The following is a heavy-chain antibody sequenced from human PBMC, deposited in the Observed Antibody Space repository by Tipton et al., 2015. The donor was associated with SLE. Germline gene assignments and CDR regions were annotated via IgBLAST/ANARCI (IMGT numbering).Heavy chain of an antibody. CDR3: ARGSYGDNWYFDL. CDR1: GGSISSDY. V-gene: IGHV4-59*01. Sequence: TLSLTCTVSGGSISSDYWSWIRQPPGRGLEWIGCLYYSGSTNYNPSLKSRVTISVDTSKNQFSLKLSSVTAADTAMYYCARGSYGDNWYFDLWGRGTLVTVSS. D-gene: IGHD4-17*01. J-gene: IGHJ2*01. CDR2: LYYSGST.